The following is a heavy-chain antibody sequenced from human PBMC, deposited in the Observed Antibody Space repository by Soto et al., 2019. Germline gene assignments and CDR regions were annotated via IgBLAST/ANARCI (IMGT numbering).Heavy chain of an antibody. CDR2: IYWNDDK. CDR1: GFSLSTSGVG. V-gene: IGHV2-5*01. D-gene: IGHD6-13*01. Sequence: SGPTLVNPTQTLTLTCTFSGFSLSTSGVGVGWIRQPPGKALEWLALIYWNDDKRYSPSLKSRLTITKDTSKNQVVLTMTNMDPVDTATYYCAHITKAAAGTGYYYYGMDVWGQGTTVTVSS. CDR3: AHITKAAAGTGYYYYGMDV. J-gene: IGHJ6*02.